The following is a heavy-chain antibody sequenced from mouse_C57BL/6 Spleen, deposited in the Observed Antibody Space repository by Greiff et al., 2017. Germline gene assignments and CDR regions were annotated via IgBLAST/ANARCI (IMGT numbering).Heavy chain of an antibody. CDR2: IYPGDGDT. CDR3: AAYYSNSYDAMDY. V-gene: IGHV1-82*01. CDR1: GYAFSSSW. D-gene: IGHD2-5*01. J-gene: IGHJ4*01. Sequence: QVQLQQSGPELVKPGASVKISCKASGYAFSSSWMNWVKQRPGKGLEWIGRIYPGDGDTNYNVKFKGKATLTADKSSSTAYMQLSSLTSEDSAVYFCAAYYSNSYDAMDYWGQGTSVTVSS.